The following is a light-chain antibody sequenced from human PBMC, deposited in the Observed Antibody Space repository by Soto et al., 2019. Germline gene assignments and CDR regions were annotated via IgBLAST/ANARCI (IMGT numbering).Light chain of an antibody. CDR1: SSDVGGYNY. J-gene: IGLJ3*02. CDR2: EVS. Sequence: QSVLTQPASVSGSPGQSITISCTGTSSDVGGYNYVSWYQQHPGKAPKLMIYEVSNRPSGVSNRFSGSKSGNTASLTISGLQAEDEADYYFSSYTSSNTWVFGGGTKLTVL. CDR3: SSYTSSNTWV. V-gene: IGLV2-14*01.